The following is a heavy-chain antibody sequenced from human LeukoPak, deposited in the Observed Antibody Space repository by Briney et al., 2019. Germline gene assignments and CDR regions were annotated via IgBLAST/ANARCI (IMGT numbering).Heavy chain of an antibody. J-gene: IGHJ4*02. CDR3: ARDTGGGGLRTTGTTWDSFDY. CDR2: ISTTSSII. Sequence: GGSLRLSCAASGFTVNSNCMNWVRQAPGKGLEWISYISTTSSIIYYADSVEGRFTISRDNAKNSLYLQMNTLRAEDAAVYYCARDTGGGGLRTTGTTWDSFDYWGQGTLVTVSS. CDR1: GFTVNSNC. V-gene: IGHV3-48*01. D-gene: IGHD1-1*01.